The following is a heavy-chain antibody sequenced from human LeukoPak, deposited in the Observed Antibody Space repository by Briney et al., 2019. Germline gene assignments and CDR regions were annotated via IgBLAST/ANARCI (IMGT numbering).Heavy chain of an antibody. CDR1: GFTFSSYW. CDR2: IKQDGSEK. CDR3: ARYSSGWYTSHSHFDY. J-gene: IGHJ4*02. Sequence: GGSLRLSCTVSGFTFSSYWMSWVRQAPGKGLEWVANIKQDGSEKYYVDSVKGRFTISRDNAKNSLYLQMNSLRAEDTAVYYCARYSSGWYTSHSHFDYWGQGTLVTVSS. D-gene: IGHD6-19*01. V-gene: IGHV3-7*01.